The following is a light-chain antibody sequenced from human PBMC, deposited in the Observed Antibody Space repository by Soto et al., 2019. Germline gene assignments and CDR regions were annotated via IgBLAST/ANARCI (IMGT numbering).Light chain of an antibody. V-gene: IGKV1-39*01. Sequence: DIQMTQSPSSLSASVGDRVTITCRASQSISTYLHWYQQKPGKAPHLLIYAASTLQSGVPSRFSGSGSGTYFTLTISSLQPEDIATYFCQHGYSTPLTFGEGTKVDIK. CDR3: QHGYSTPLT. CDR1: QSISTY. CDR2: AAS. J-gene: IGKJ4*01.